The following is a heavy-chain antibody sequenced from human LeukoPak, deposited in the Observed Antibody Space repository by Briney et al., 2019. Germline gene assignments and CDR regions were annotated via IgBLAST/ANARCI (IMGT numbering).Heavy chain of an antibody. CDR1: GFTFDSYG. CDR3: VRDRAEGRAWVEFDP. V-gene: IGHV3-30*03. Sequence: PGRSLRLSCAASGFTFDSYGMHWVRQAPGKALEWLALTSFDGSSKTYTDSVKARFTISRDNSKNTLYLQMNNLRVEDTAVYHCVRDRAEGRAWVEFDPWGQGTVVTVSS. J-gene: IGHJ5*02. CDR2: TSFDGSSK.